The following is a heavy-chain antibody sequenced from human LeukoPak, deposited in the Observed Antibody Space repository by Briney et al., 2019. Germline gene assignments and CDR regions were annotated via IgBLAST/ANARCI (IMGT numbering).Heavy chain of an antibody. Sequence: SETLSLTCTVSGVSISTYYWSWIRQHPGKGLEWIGYISDVGSNDYNPSLKGRVTISRDTSKNQFSLRLTSVTAADTAVYYCARQTGSGLFILPGGQGTLVTVSS. CDR3: ARQTGSGLFILP. CDR2: ISDVGSN. J-gene: IGHJ4*02. CDR1: GVSISTYY. V-gene: IGHV4-59*08. D-gene: IGHD3/OR15-3a*01.